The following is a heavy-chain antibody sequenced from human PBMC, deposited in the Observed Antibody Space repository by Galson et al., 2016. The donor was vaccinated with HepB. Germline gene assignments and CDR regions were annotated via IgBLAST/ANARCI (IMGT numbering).Heavy chain of an antibody. CDR3: ARAGGYGSGSYYNDY. D-gene: IGHD3-10*01. Sequence: TLSLTCTVSGGSISSSNYYWSWIRQHPGKGLEWIGYIYHSGSTYYNPSLKSRVTISVDTSKNQLFLKLSSVTAADTAVYYCARAGGYGSGSYYNDYWGQGTLVTVSS. J-gene: IGHJ4*02. CDR2: IYHSGST. V-gene: IGHV4-31*03. CDR1: GGSISSSNYY.